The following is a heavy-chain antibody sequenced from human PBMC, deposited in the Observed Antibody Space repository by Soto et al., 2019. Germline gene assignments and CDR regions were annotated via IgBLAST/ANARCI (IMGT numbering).Heavy chain of an antibody. J-gene: IGHJ4*02. CDR2: IHGGGNSA. D-gene: IGHD4-17*01. CDR1: GFTFSGYA. V-gene: IGHV3-23*01. CDR3: AKNRARVTTSWHFDY. Sequence: EVQLLESGGDLVQPGRSLRLSCAASGFTFSGYAMSWVRQAPGKGLEWVSVIHGGGNSAYYADSVKGRFNISRDNSKNTMYLQMSSLRGEDTAVYYCAKNRARVTTSWHFDYWGQGTLVTVSS.